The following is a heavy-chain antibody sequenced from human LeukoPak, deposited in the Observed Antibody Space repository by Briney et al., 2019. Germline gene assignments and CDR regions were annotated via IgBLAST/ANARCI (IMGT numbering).Heavy chain of an antibody. J-gene: IGHJ4*02. CDR2: IKSKTDGGTT. CDR1: GFTFSSYW. D-gene: IGHD2-2*01. V-gene: IGHV3-15*01. CDR3: TTALDLIVVVPAAIV. Sequence: GGSLRLSCAASGFTFSSYWMTWVRQAPGKGLEWVGRIKSKTDGGTTDYAAPVKGRFTISRDDSKNTLYLQMNSLKTEDTAVYYCTTALDLIVVVPAAIVWGQGTLVTVSS.